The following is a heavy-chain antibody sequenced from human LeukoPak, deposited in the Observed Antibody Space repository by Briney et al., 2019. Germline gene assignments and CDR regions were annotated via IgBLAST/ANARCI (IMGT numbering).Heavy chain of an antibody. V-gene: IGHV3-30-3*01. CDR3: ARGGSSFAPQDV. CDR1: GFTFSSYA. D-gene: IGHD6-6*01. CDR2: ISYDGSNK. Sequence: GGSLRLSCAASGFTFSSYAMHWVRQAPGKGLEWVAVISYDGSNKYYADSVKGRFTISRDNSKNTLYLQVNSLRAEDTAVYYCARGGSSFAPQDVWGKGTTVTVSS. J-gene: IGHJ6*04.